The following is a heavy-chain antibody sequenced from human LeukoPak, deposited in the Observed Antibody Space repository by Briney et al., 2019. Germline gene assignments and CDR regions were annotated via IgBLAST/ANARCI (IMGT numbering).Heavy chain of an antibody. V-gene: IGHV3-23*01. D-gene: IGHD6-19*01. J-gene: IGHJ4*02. CDR2: ISGSGGST. Sequence: GGSLRLSCAASGFTFSSYAMNWVRQAPGKGLEWVSAISGSGGSTYYADSVKGRFTVSRDNSRNTLYLQMNSLRAEDTAVYYCAKDLGGHSSGWSGAGLWGQGTLVTVSS. CDR1: GFTFSSYA. CDR3: AKDLGGHSSGWSGAGL.